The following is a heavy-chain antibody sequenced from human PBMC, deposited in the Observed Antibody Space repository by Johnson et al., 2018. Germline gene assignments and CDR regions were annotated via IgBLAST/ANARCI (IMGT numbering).Heavy chain of an antibody. Sequence: QVQLVESGAEVKKPGSSVKVSCKASGGTFSSYAISWVRQAPGQGLEWMGGIIPIFGTANYAQKFQGRGTITADESTSTAYMELSSLRSEDTAVYYCARDLGGTTPHYYSYYYMDVWGKGTTGTVSS. CDR1: GGTFSSYA. CDR3: ARDLGGTTPHYYSYYYMDV. D-gene: IGHD1-14*01. CDR2: IIPIFGTA. V-gene: IGHV1-69*01. J-gene: IGHJ6*03.